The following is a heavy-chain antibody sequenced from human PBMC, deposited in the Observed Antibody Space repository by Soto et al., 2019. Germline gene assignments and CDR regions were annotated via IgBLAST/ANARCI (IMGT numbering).Heavy chain of an antibody. D-gene: IGHD1-26*01. CDR3: ARDDSGFSGSHYIDYFNY. J-gene: IGHJ4*02. CDR1: GNTVPNYA. CDR2: INGGNGNT. V-gene: IGHV1-3*01. Sequence: QVQLVQSGAELKKPGASVKVSCKASGNTVPNYAIHWVRQAPGQRLEWMGWINGGNGNTYYSEHFQARVTFPRDTSAGTVYMQLSSLTSEDTAVYYCARDDSGFSGSHYIDYFNYWGQGALVTVSS.